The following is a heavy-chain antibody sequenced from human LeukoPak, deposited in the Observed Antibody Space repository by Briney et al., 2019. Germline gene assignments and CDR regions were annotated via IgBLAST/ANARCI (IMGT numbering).Heavy chain of an antibody. Sequence: GGSLRLSCAASGFTFSSYAMSWVRQAPGKGLEWVSATVGNGGSTYYADSVKGRFTISRDNSKNTLYLQMNSLRAEDTALYYCARNEYETLDYWGQGTMVTVSS. J-gene: IGHJ4*02. V-gene: IGHV3-23*01. CDR2: TVGNGGST. CDR1: GFTFSSYA. D-gene: IGHD2/OR15-2a*01. CDR3: ARNEYETLDY.